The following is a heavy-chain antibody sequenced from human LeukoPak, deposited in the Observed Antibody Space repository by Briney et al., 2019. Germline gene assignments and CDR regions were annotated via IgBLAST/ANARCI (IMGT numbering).Heavy chain of an antibody. V-gene: IGHV4-59*02. J-gene: IGHJ4*02. D-gene: IGHD5-24*01. CDR1: GDFVSRES. CDR3: GRVDMATTKDY. Sequence: PSETLSLTCTVSGDFVSRESWTWIRQSPDKGLEWIGYISHSGATDYNPSLKSRVTMSVDTSKNQFSLKLSSVAAADTAVDYCGRVDMATTKDYWGQGTLVTVSS. CDR2: ISHSGAT.